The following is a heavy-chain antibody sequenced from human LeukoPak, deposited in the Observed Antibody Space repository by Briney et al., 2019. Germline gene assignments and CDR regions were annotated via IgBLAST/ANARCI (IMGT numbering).Heavy chain of an antibody. J-gene: IGHJ4*02. CDR3: ARHGKYSAGYRYFDY. CDR2: IYSGDSDT. CDR1: GYSFSSYW. V-gene: IGHV5-51*01. Sequence: GESLKISCKGSGYSFSSYWIGLVRQMPGKGLEWMGIIYSGDSDTRYSPSFQGQVTISVDKSINTAYLQWSSLKASDTAMYYCARHGKYSAGYRYFDYWGQGTRVTVSS. D-gene: IGHD3-16*02.